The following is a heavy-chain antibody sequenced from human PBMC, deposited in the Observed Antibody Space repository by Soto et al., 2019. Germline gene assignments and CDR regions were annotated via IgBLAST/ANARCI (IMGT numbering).Heavy chain of an antibody. CDR3: SRVLRSSGCFDF. V-gene: IGHV4-31*03. CDR1: GGSISSGGYY. Sequence: SETLSLTCTVSGGSISSGGYYWSWIRQHPGKGLEWIGYIYYSGSTYYNPSLKSRVTISVDTSKNQFSLKLSSVTAADTAVYYCSRVLRSSGCFDFPGQATLGT. J-gene: IGHJ4*02. D-gene: IGHD3-22*01. CDR2: IYYSGST.